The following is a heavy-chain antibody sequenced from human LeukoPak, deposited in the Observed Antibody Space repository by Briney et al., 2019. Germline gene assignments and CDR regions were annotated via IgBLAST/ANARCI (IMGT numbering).Heavy chain of an antibody. Sequence: SETLSLTCTVSGGSISSSSYYWGWIRQPPGKGLEWIGSIYYSGSTYYNPSLKSRVTISVDTSKNQFSLKLSSVTAADTAVYYCARENPLYYYGSGSYHMPLRPYDYWGQGTLVTVSS. CDR2: IYYSGST. CDR1: GGSISSSSYY. V-gene: IGHV4-39*07. CDR3: ARENPLYYYGSGSYHMPLRPYDY. D-gene: IGHD3-10*01. J-gene: IGHJ4*02.